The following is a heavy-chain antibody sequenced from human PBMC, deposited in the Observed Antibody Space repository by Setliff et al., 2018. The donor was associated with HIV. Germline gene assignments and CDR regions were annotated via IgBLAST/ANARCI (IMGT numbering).Heavy chain of an antibody. CDR3: ARDSRWLQFPYFDS. Sequence: SETLSLTCTVSGYSISSGYYWGWIRQPPGKGLEWIGSIYYSGSTNYNPSLKSRVTISVVTSKNQFSLKLSSVTAADTAVYYCARDSRWLQFPYFDSWGQGTPVTVSS. J-gene: IGHJ4*01. D-gene: IGHD5-12*01. CDR1: GYSISSGYY. CDR2: IYYSGST. V-gene: IGHV4-38-2*02.